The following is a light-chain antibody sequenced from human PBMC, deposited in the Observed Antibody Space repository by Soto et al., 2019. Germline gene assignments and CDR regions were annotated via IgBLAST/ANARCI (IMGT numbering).Light chain of an antibody. V-gene: IGKV1-39*01. Sequence: DIQMTQSPSSLSSSVGDRATITCRASQTISSYLNWYQQKPGQAPKLLIYAASSLQSGVPSRFSGSGSGTAFTLTISSLQPEDFATCYQQQSRSTQYTFGQGTKLEIK. CDR3: QQSRSTQYT. CDR1: QTISSY. CDR2: AAS. J-gene: IGKJ2*01.